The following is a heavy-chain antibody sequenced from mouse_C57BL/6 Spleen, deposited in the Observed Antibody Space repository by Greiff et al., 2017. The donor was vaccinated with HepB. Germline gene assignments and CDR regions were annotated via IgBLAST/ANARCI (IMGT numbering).Heavy chain of an antibody. CDR3: AREPSRGDGNYDWVAY. V-gene: IGHV1-72*01. Sequence: QVQLQQPGAELVKPGASVKLSCKASGYTFTSYWMHWVKQRPGRGLEWIGRIDPNSGGTKYNEKFKSKATLTVDKPSSTAYMQLSSLTSAVSAVLYCAREPSRGDGNYDWVAYWGQGTLVTVSA. CDR2: IDPNSGGT. J-gene: IGHJ3*01. D-gene: IGHD2-1*01. CDR1: GYTFTSYW.